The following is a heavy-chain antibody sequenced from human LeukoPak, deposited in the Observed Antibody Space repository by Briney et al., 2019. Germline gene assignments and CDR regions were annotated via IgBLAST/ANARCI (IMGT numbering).Heavy chain of an antibody. V-gene: IGHV3-53*01. Sequence: GGSLRLSCAASGFXVSNNYINWVRQAPGKGLEWVSVIDSGGSTYYTDSVKGRFTISRDSVNNTLYLQMNSLGAEDTAVYYCTRSGIWGQGTLVTVSS. CDR3: TRSGI. J-gene: IGHJ4*02. CDR2: IDSGGST. CDR1: GFXVSNNY. D-gene: IGHD3-10*01.